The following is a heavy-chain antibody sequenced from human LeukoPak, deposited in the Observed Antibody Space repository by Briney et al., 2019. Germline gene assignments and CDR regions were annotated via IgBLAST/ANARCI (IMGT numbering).Heavy chain of an antibody. CDR1: GYTFTSYY. V-gene: IGHV1-46*01. J-gene: IGHJ4*02. CDR2: INPSGGST. D-gene: IGHD5-18*01. Sequence: ASVKVSCKASGYTFTSYYMHWVRQAPGQGLEWMGIINPSGGSTSYAQKFQGRVTMIRDTSTSTVYMELSSLRSEDTAVYYCAKGGPRGDTAMVLTYWGQGTLVTVSS. CDR3: AKGGPRGDTAMVLTY.